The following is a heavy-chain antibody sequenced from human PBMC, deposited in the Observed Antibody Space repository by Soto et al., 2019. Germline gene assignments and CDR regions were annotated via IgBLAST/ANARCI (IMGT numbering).Heavy chain of an antibody. D-gene: IGHD3-9*01. J-gene: IGHJ6*03. CDR1: GFIFSDYY. V-gene: IGHV3-11*01. CDR2: ISNSGRII. Sequence: QVQLVESGGGLVKSGGSLRLSCAASGFIFSDYYMSWIRQAPGKGLEWVSHISNSGRIISYAESLKGRFTISRDNAKNSMYLQKNTLSVEDASLYYCVTVLYHYDNTLTGRHNPKCYYHRAVVGKGTTVPVSS. CDR3: VTVLYHYDNTLTGRHNPKCYYHRAV.